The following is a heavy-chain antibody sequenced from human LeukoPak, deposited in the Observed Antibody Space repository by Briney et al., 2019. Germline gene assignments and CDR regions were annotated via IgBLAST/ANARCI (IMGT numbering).Heavy chain of an antibody. CDR1: GYSISSGYY. CDR3: AGPDTAMNY. J-gene: IGHJ4*02. V-gene: IGHV4-38-2*01. D-gene: IGHD5-18*01. CDR2: VFHSGST. Sequence: SETLSLTCYVSGYSISSGYYWGWIRQPPGKGLEWSGSVFHSGSTSYNPSLRSRVTISLDTSKNQFSLQLSSVAAADTAVYYCAGPDTAMNYWGQGTLVTVSS.